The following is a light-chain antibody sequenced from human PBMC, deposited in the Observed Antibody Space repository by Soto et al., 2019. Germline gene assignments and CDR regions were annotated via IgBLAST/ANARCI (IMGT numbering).Light chain of an antibody. V-gene: IGKV3-15*01. J-gene: IGKJ1*01. CDR1: ESVNSN. CDR3: QQYDNWRWT. CDR2: RAS. Sequence: ERVMTQSPAALSVSPGERVTLSCRASESVNSNLAWYQQKPGQAPRLLIYRASTRATGIPARFSGSGSGTEFTLTISSLQSEDFAVYYCQQYDNWRWTFGQGTKVEIK.